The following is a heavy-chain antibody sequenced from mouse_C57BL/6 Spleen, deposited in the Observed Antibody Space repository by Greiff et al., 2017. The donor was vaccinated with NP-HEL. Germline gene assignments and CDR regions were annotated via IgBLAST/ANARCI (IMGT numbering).Heavy chain of an antibody. CDR3: ARVRGRWDEAWFAY. D-gene: IGHD4-1*01. V-gene: IGHV1-50*01. CDR1: GYTFTSYW. Sequence: QVQLKQPGAELVKPGASVKLSCKASGYTFTSYWMQWVKQRPGQGLEWIGEIDPSDSYTNYNQKFKGKSTLTVDKSSSTAYMQLSSLTSEDSAVYYCARVRGRWDEAWFAYWGQGTLVTVSA. CDR2: IDPSDSYT. J-gene: IGHJ3*01.